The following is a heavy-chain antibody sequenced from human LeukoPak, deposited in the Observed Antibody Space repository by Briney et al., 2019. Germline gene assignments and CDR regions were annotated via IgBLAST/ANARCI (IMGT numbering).Heavy chain of an antibody. V-gene: IGHV3-9*03. CDR3: AKDIYPLVGAPSFDY. D-gene: IGHD1-26*01. CDR1: GFTFDDYA. Sequence: GGSLRLSCAASGFTFDDYAMHWVRQAPGKGLEWVSGISWNSGSIGYADSVKGRFTISRDNAKNSLYLQMNSLRAEDMALYYCAKDIYPLVGAPSFDYWGQGTLVTVSS. CDR2: ISWNSGSI. J-gene: IGHJ4*02.